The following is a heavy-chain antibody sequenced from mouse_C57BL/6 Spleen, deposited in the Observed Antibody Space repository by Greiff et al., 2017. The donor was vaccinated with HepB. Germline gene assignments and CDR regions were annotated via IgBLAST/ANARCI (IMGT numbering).Heavy chain of an antibody. J-gene: IGHJ1*03. CDR3: ARDFTTVVGRGYFDV. V-gene: IGHV5-4*01. CDR1: GFTFSSYA. D-gene: IGHD1-1*01. Sequence: EVQLVESGGGLVKPGGSLKLSCAASGFTFSSYAMSWVRQTPEKRLEWVATISDGGSYTYYPDNVKGRFTISRDNAKNNLYLQMSHLKSEDTAMYYCARDFTTVVGRGYFDVWGTGTTVTVSS. CDR2: ISDGGSYT.